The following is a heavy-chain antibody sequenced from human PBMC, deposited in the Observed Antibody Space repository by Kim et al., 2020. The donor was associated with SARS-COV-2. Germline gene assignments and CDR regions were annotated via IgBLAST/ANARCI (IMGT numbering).Heavy chain of an antibody. Sequence: GGSLRLSCAASGFTFSNFAMSWVRQAPGKGLEWVSAISASGATTYYADSAKGRFTISRDNSKNTLYLQMDSLRAEDTAVYYCAKPGGNSGGGRYFVPWGRGTLVTGSS. CDR3: AKPGGNSGGGRYFVP. J-gene: IGHJ2*01. CDR2: ISASGATT. CDR1: GFTFSNFA. V-gene: IGHV3-23*01. D-gene: IGHD2-21*01.